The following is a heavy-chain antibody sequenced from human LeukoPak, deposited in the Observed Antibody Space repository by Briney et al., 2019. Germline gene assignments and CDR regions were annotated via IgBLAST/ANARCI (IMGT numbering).Heavy chain of an antibody. CDR2: IYPDDSNT. CDR1: GYNFPTYW. D-gene: IGHD4-23*01. CDR3: ATSSPAFRAYEGYGGFDI. J-gene: IGHJ3*02. Sequence: GESLKISCQGSGYNFPTYWIGWVRQMPGQGLEWMGIIYPDDSNTIYGPSFQGQVTISADKSINTAYLEWSSLKASDTAIYYCATSSPAFRAYEGYGGFDIWGQGTKVTIAS. V-gene: IGHV5-51*01.